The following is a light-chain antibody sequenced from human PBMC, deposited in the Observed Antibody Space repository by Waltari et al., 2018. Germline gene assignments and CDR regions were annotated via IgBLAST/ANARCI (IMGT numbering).Light chain of an antibody. CDR3: QQSDSYEWT. J-gene: IGKJ1*01. Sequence: EIQMTQSPSTLSASVGDRVSMTCRASQSVSKYLAWYQQKPGKAPKLLIYKASTLQSGVPSRFSGSGSGTEFTLTISSLQPEDSATYFCQQSDSYEWTFGKGTKVEIK. CDR1: QSVSKY. V-gene: IGKV1-5*03. CDR2: KAS.